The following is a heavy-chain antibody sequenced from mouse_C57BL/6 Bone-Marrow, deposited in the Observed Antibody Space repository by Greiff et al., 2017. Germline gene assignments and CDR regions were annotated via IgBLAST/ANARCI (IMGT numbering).Heavy chain of an antibody. V-gene: IGHV1-81*01. D-gene: IGHD1-1*01. CDR1: GYTFTSYG. Sequence: QVQLQQSGAELARPGASVKLSCKASGYTFTSYGISWVKQRTGQGLEWIGEIYPRSGNTYYNEKFKGKANLTADKSSSTAYMELRSLTSEDAAVYCCARGNIVELLLNLWYFDVWGTGTTVTVSS. CDR3: ARGNIVELLLNLWYFDV. CDR2: IYPRSGNT. J-gene: IGHJ1*03.